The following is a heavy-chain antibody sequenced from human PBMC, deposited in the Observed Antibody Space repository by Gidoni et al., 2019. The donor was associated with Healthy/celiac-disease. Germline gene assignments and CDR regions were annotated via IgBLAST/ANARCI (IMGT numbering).Heavy chain of an antibody. CDR1: GFSLSTSGMC. J-gene: IGHJ6*02. CDR3: ARIRGVATMDVGYYYYGMDV. Sequence: QVTLRESGPALVTPTQTLTLTCTFSGFSLSTSGMCVSWIRQPPGKALEWLARIDWDDDKYYSTSLKTRLTISKDTSKNQVVLTMTNMDPVDTATYYCARIRGVATMDVGYYYYGMDVWGQGTTVTVSS. D-gene: IGHD5-12*01. CDR2: IDWDDDK. V-gene: IGHV2-70*15.